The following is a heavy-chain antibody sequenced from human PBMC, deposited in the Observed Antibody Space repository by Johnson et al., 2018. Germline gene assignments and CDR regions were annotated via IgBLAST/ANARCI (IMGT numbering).Heavy chain of an antibody. J-gene: IGHJ1*01. CDR2: ISYDGSNK. Sequence: QVQLQESGGGVVQPGRSLRLSCAASGFTFSSYAMHWVRQAPGKGLGWVAVISYDGSNKYYADSVKGRFTISRDNSKNTLYPQMNSRRAEDTAVYYCAKGEQWLDAGVQHWGQGTLVTVSS. D-gene: IGHD6-19*01. V-gene: IGHV3-30-3*01. CDR3: AKGEQWLDAGVQH. CDR1: GFTFSSYA.